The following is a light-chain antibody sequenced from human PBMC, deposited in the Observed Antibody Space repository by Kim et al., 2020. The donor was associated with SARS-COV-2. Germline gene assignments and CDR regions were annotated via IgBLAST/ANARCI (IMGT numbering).Light chain of an antibody. CDR2: RNN. CDR1: SSNIGSNY. J-gene: IGLJ2*01. V-gene: IGLV1-47*01. Sequence: QSVLTQAPSASGTPGQRVTISCSGSSSNIGSNYVYWYQQLPGTAPKLLIHRNNQRPSGVPDRFSGSKSGTSASLAISGLRSEDEADYYCASWDDSLSGRVFGGGTQLTVL. CDR3: ASWDDSLSGRV.